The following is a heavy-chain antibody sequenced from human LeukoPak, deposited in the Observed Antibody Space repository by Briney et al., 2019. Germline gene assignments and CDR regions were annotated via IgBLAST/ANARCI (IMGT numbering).Heavy chain of an antibody. D-gene: IGHD5-18*01. CDR3: AKDPPTVMANAFHI. CDR2: ISGSGGTT. CDR1: GFTFSSYG. V-gene: IGHV3-23*01. Sequence: GGSLRLSCAASGFTFSSYGMSWVRQAPGKGLEWVSSISGSGGTTYYADSVKGRFTISRDNSKNTLYLQMNSLRADDTAVYSCAKDPPTVMANAFHIWGQGAMVTVS. J-gene: IGHJ3*02.